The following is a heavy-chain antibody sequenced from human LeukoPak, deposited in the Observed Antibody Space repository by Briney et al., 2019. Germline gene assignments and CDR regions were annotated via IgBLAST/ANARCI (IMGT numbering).Heavy chain of an antibody. J-gene: IGHJ3*02. Sequence: GESLKISCKGSGYSFTNYWGGWVRQMPGKGLEWMGIIYPGDSESRYSPSFQGQVTISADKSISTAYLQWSSLKASDTAMYYCARLRSSAWRDAFDIWGQGTMVTVSS. CDR1: GYSFTNYW. CDR3: ARLRSSAWRDAFDI. V-gene: IGHV5-51*01. CDR2: IYPGDSES. D-gene: IGHD6-19*01.